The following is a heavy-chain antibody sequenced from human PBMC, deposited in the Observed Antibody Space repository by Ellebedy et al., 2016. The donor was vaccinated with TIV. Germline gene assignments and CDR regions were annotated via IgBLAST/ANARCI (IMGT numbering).Heavy chain of an antibody. CDR1: GGSINSDY. Sequence: SETLSLTCTVSGGSINSDYWSWFRRPPGKGLEWIGYMSVTGFSNYNPSLKSRVTISMDTSKNQFSLRLTSVTAADTAIYYCARLPPGDIFGYFDYWGQGTLVTVSS. D-gene: IGHD3-3*02. CDR2: MSVTGFS. V-gene: IGHV4-59*01. J-gene: IGHJ4*02. CDR3: ARLPPGDIFGYFDY.